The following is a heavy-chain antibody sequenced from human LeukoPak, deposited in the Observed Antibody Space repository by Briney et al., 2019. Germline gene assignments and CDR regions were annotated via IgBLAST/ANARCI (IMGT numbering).Heavy chain of an antibody. D-gene: IGHD6-13*01. V-gene: IGHV4-31*03. Sequence: KSSQTLSLTCTVSGGSISSGGYHWSWIRQHPGKGLEWIGYIYYSGSTYYNPSLMSRVTISVDASKNQFSLKLSSVTAADTAVYYCTRAPDIAGAGYYFDYWGQGSLVTVSS. J-gene: IGHJ4*02. CDR3: TRAPDIAGAGYYFDY. CDR1: GGSISSGGYH. CDR2: IYYSGST.